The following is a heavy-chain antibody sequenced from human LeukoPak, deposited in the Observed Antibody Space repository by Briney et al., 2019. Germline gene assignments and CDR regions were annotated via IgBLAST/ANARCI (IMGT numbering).Heavy chain of an antibody. CDR1: GGSISSYY. Sequence: PSETLSLPCTVSGGSISSYYWSWIRQPPGKGLEWVGYIYYSGSTNYNPSLKSRVTISVDTSKNQFSLKLSSVTAADTAVYYCARGLRFLEWPIYYYYIDVWGKGTTVTVSS. J-gene: IGHJ6*03. CDR3: ARGLRFLEWPIYYYYIDV. V-gene: IGHV4-59*01. CDR2: IYYSGST. D-gene: IGHD3-3*01.